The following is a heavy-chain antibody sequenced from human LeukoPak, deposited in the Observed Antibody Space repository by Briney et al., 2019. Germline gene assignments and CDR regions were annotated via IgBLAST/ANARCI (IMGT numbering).Heavy chain of an antibody. Sequence: ASVKVSCKTSGYTFTGYFMHWVRQAPGQGLEWMGWINPNSGGTKYAQKFQGRVTMTRDTSISTAYMELSSLRTEDTAIYYCARGLPGDSSGYYHYYYYYMDVWGKGTTVTVSS. V-gene: IGHV1-2*02. CDR3: ARGLPGDSSGYYHYYYYYMDV. D-gene: IGHD3-22*01. CDR1: GYTFTGYF. CDR2: INPNSGGT. J-gene: IGHJ6*03.